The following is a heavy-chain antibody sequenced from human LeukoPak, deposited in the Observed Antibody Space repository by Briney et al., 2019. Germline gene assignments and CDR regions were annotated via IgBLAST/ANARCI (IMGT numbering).Heavy chain of an antibody. CDR1: GFTFSSYG. V-gene: IGHV3-30*03. Sequence: GGSLRLSCAASGFTFSSYGIHWVRQAPGKGLEWVAVISYDGSNEYYADSVKGRFTISRDNAKNSLYLQMNSLRAEDTAVYYCARVRWLQCFDYWGQGTLVTVSS. D-gene: IGHD5-24*01. CDR2: ISYDGSNE. J-gene: IGHJ4*02. CDR3: ARVRWLQCFDY.